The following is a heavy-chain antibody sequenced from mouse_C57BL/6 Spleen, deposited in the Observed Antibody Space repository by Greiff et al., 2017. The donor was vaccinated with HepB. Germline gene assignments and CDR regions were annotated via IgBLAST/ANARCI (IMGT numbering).Heavy chain of an antibody. CDR1: GFSLTSYG. V-gene: IGHV2-6*01. J-gene: IGHJ4*01. CDR2: IWGVGST. Sequence: QVQLKESGPGLVAPSQSLSITCTVSGFSLTSYGVDWVRQTPGKGLEWLGVIWGVGSTNYNSALKSRLSNNKDNSKSQVFLKMNSLQTDDTAMYYCARNSNWGAMDYWGQGTSVTVSS. CDR3: ARNSNWGAMDY. D-gene: IGHD2-5*01.